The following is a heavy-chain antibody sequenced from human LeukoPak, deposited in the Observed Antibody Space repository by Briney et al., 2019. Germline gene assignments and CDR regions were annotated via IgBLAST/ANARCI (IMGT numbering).Heavy chain of an antibody. Sequence: PSETLSLTCTVSGGSISSGSYYWSWIRQPAGKGLEWIGRIYTSGSTNYNPSLKSRVTISVDRSKNQLSLKLSSVTAADTAVYHCARVTAGALDYWGQGTLVNVSS. D-gene: IGHD1-26*01. V-gene: IGHV4-61*02. CDR1: GGSISSGSYY. CDR3: ARVTAGALDY. J-gene: IGHJ4*02. CDR2: IYTSGST.